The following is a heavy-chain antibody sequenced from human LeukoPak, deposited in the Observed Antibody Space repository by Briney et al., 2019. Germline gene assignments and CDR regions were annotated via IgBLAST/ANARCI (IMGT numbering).Heavy chain of an antibody. CDR3: AKGRYCGGDCYSPRGYYGMDV. CDR2: ISGSGGST. CDR1: GFTFSSYA. D-gene: IGHD2-21*02. V-gene: IGHV3-23*01. Sequence: PGGSLRLSCAASGFTFSSYAMSWVRQAPGKGLEWVSAISGSGGSTYYADSVKGRFTISRDNSKNTLYLQMSSLRAEDTAVYYCAKGRYCGGDCYSPRGYYGMDVWGQGTTVTVSS. J-gene: IGHJ6*02.